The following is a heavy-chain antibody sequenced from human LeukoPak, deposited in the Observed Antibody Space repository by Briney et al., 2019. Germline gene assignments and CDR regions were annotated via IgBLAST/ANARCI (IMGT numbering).Heavy chain of an antibody. CDR1: RFTVSSNY. J-gene: IGHJ4*02. D-gene: IGHD2-21*02. V-gene: IGHV3-66*02. CDR3: ARDSEGDLFDY. CDR2: IYSGGST. Sequence: GGSLRLSCAASRFTVSSNYMSWVRQAPGRGLEWVSVIYSGGSTYYADSVKGRFTISRDNSKNTLYLQMNSLRAEDTAVYYCARDSEGDLFDYWGQGTLVTVSS.